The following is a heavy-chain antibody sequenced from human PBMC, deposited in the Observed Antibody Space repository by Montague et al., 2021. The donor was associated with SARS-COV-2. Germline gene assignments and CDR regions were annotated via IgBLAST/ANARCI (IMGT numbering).Heavy chain of an antibody. D-gene: IGHD3-16*02. CDR1: GDSIRSSGYY. V-gene: IGHV4-39*01. CDR2: VYYSGST. Sequence: SETLSLTCSVSGDSIRSSGYYWGWIRQPPGKGLEWIGTVYYSGSTNYNPSLKSRVTMPVDTSKHQFSLELRSVTAADTAVYYCARLGFVELWLNLGWFDPWGQGTLVTVSS. J-gene: IGHJ5*02. CDR3: ARLGFVELWLNLGWFDP.